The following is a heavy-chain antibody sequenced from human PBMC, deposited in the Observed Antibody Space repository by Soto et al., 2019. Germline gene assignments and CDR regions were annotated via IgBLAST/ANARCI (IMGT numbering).Heavy chain of an antibody. V-gene: IGHV3-21*01. D-gene: IGHD2-21*01. CDR3: ARDIQGDYYNMVV. CDR1: GFTFSSYS. CDR2: ISSSSSYI. Sequence: EVQLVESGGGLVKPGGSLRLSCAASGFTFSSYSMNWVRQAPGKGLEWVSSISSSSSYIYYADSVKGRFTISRDNAKNSLYLQMNSLGEEGTAVYYCARDIQGDYYNMVVWGKVTTVTVSS. J-gene: IGHJ6*03.